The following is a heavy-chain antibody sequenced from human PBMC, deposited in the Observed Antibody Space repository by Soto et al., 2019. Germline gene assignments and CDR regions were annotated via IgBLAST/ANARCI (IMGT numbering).Heavy chain of an antibody. CDR1: GGSISSSSYY. V-gene: IGHV4-39*01. CDR2: IYYSGST. D-gene: IGHD2-2*01. CDR3: ARSIMCSSTTCGGPYYYYYYGMDV. Sequence: SETLSLTCTVSGGSISSSSYYWGWIRQPPGKGLEWIGSIYYSGSTYYNPSLKSRVTISVDTSKNQFSLKLSSVTAADTAVYYCARSIMCSSTTCGGPYYYYYYGMDVWGQGTTVTAP. J-gene: IGHJ6*02.